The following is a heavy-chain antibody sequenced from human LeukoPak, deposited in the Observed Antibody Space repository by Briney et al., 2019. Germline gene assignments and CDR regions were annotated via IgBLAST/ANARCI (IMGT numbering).Heavy chain of an antibody. Sequence: GGSLRLSCAASGVSVSSNYMSWVRQAPGKGLEWVSVIYSGGSTYYADSVKGRFPISRDNSENTLYLQMKSLRAEDTAVYYCARTDETAPAEDFQHWGQGTLVTVSS. CDR3: ARTDETAPAEDFQH. CDR1: GVSVSSNY. CDR2: IYSGGST. D-gene: IGHD2-21*02. V-gene: IGHV3-53*01. J-gene: IGHJ1*01.